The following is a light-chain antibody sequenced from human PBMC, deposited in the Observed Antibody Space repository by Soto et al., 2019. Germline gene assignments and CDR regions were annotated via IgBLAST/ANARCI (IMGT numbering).Light chain of an antibody. J-gene: IGKJ1*01. CDR2: GAS. V-gene: IGKV3-20*01. CDR1: QSVGSSY. CDR3: QQGGSSPGT. Sequence: EIVLTQSPGTLSLSPGEGATLSSRASQSVGSSYLAWFQQRPGQAPRLLIYGASSRATGIPDRFSGSGSGTDFTLTISRLEPEDFAVYYCQQGGSSPGTFGQGTKLDIK.